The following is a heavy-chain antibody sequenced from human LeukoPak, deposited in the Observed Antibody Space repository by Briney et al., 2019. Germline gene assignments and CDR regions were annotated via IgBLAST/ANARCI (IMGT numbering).Heavy chain of an antibody. Sequence: ASVKVSCKASGYTFTGYYMHWVRQAPGQGLEWMGWINPNSGGTNYAQKFQGRVTMTEDTSTDTAYMELSSLRSEDTAVYYCATVGLELRRGNYYYYYMDVWGKGTTVTVSS. CDR2: INPNSGGT. CDR1: GYTFTGYY. CDR3: ATVGLELRRGNYYYYYMDV. D-gene: IGHD1-7*01. J-gene: IGHJ6*03. V-gene: IGHV1-2*02.